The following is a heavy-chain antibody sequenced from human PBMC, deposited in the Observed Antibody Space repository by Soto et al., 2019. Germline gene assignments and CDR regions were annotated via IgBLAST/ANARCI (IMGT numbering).Heavy chain of an antibody. J-gene: IGHJ4*02. V-gene: IGHV3-30*18. D-gene: IGHD1-26*01. Sequence: QVQLVESGGGAVQPGESLRLSCVASGFDFTYYAMHWVRQAPGKGLESVAVMSSDGSKIHHTDSVKGRFTISRDNSKNTQYLQMNSRSKDDTAVYFCGKDEGVGGSMGLFDDWGQGTRVSVSS. CDR2: MSSDGSKI. CDR3: GKDEGVGGSMGLFDD. CDR1: GFDFTYYA.